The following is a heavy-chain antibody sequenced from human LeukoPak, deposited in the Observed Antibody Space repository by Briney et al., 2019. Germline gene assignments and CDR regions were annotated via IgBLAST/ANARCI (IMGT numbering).Heavy chain of an antibody. Sequence: PSETLSLTCTVSGGSISSSSYYWGWIRQPPGKGLEWIGSIYYSGSTYYNPSLKSRVTISVDTSKNQFSLKLSSVTAADTAVYYCARQTYYYDSSGYPLWGQGTLVTVSS. CDR2: IYYSGST. CDR3: ARQTYYYDSSGYPL. CDR1: GGSISSSSYY. D-gene: IGHD3-22*01. J-gene: IGHJ4*02. V-gene: IGHV4-39*01.